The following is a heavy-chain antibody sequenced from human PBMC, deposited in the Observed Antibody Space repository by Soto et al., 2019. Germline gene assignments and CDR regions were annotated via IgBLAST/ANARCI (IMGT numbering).Heavy chain of an antibody. V-gene: IGHV4-4*02. CDR3: ASRDPGTSVDY. CDR2: IYRTGST. J-gene: IGHJ4*02. CDR1: GGSFTSNNW. D-gene: IGHD1-7*01. Sequence: QVQLQESGPGLVKPSGTLSLTCAVSGGSFTSNNWWTWVRPPPGQGLEWIGEIYRTGSTNYQPSLKSRVTISLDKSENQFSLKVTSLTAADTAVYYCASRDPGTSVDYWGQGTLVTVSS.